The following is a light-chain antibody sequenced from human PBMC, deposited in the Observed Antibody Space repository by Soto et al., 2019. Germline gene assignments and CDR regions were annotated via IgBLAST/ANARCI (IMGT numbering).Light chain of an antibody. CDR2: DVT. CDR3: CSFAGGNPSYV. V-gene: IGLV2-11*01. CDR1: SSDVGGYNY. Sequence: QSVLTQPRSVSGSPGQSVTISCTGTSSDVGGYNYVSWYQQHPGKAPKLMIYDVTKRPSGVPDRFSGSKSGNTASLTISGPQPEDEDAHYCCSFAGGNPSYVFGTGTKV. J-gene: IGLJ1*01.